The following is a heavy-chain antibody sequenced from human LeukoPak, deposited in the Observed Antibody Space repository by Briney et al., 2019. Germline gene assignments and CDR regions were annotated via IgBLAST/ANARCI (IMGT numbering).Heavy chain of an antibody. J-gene: IGHJ4*02. CDR2: ISSSSSYI. V-gene: IGHV3-21*01. Sequence: PGGSLRLSCAASGFTFSSYSMNWVRQAPGKGLEWVSSISSSSSYIYYADSVKGRFTISRDNAKNSLYLQMNSLRAEDTAVYYCAGVPDYYGSGSYYPDYWGQGTLVTVSS. CDR3: AGVPDYYGSGSYYPDY. CDR1: GFTFSSYS. D-gene: IGHD3-10*01.